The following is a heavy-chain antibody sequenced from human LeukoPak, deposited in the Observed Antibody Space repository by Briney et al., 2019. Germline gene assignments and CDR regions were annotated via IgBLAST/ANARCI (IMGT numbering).Heavy chain of an antibody. J-gene: IGHJ4*02. CDR1: GGSFSGYY. CDR2: INHTGST. V-gene: IGHV4-34*01. Sequence: PSETLSLTCAGYGGSFSGYYWSWIRQSPGKGLEWIGEINHTGSTIYNPSLKSRVIMSVDMSSNQFSLKLSSVTAADTAVYYCASGLGDLTPFDHWDQGTLVTVSS. CDR3: ASGLGDLTPFDH. D-gene: IGHD3-10*01.